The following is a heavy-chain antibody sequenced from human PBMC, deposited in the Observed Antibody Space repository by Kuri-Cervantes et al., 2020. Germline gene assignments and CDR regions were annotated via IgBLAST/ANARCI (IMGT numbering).Heavy chain of an antibody. CDR2: MNPNSGST. J-gene: IGHJ4*02. D-gene: IGHD4-17*01. CDR1: GGTFSSYA. CDR3: AREKGRNGSDYGDYALNY. V-gene: IGHV1-8*02. Sequence: SVKVSCKASGGTFSSYAISWVRQAPGQGLEWMGWMNPNSGSTSYAQKFQGRVTMTRDTSISTAYMELSRVRSDDTAVYYCAREKGRNGSDYGDYALNYWGQGTLVTVSS.